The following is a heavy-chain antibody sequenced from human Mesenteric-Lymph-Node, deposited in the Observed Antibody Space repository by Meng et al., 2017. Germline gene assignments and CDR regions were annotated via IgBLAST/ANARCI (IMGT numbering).Heavy chain of an antibody. D-gene: IGHD3-10*01. V-gene: IGHV4-34*01. CDR2: IDHSGST. J-gene: IGHJ4*02. CDR3: ARGGGPRAYYFDY. CDR1: GGFFSGYY. Sequence: VHLKESGPGLVEPSETLSLTCCGYGGFFSGYYCGWIRQPPGKGLEWIGDIDHSGSTNYNPSLKSRVTISVDTSKNQFSLNLNSVTAADTAVYYCARGGGPRAYYFDYWGQGTLVTVSS.